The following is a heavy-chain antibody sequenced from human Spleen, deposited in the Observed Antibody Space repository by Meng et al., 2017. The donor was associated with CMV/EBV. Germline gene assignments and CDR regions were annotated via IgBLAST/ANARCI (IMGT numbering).Heavy chain of an antibody. D-gene: IGHD6-13*01. CDR1: GFTVSSNY. V-gene: IGHV3-53*01. J-gene: IGHJ4*02. CDR3: AKAYSSSWYREYYDY. Sequence: GGSLRLSCAASGFTVSSNYMNWVRQAPGKGLEWVSVIYSGGITYYADSVKGRFTISRDNSKNTLYLQMNSLRAEDTAVYYCAKAYSSSWYREYYDYWGQGTLVTVSS. CDR2: IYSGGIT.